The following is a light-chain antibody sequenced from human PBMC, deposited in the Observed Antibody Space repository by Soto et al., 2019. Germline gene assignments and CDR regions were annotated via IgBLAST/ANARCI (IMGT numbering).Light chain of an antibody. Sequence: DIQMTQSPSSLSASVGDRVTITCRASQSISNHLNWYQQKPGKAPNLLIYAASTLQNGVPSRFSGSGSGTEFTLTISSLQPEDFAAYYCQQSDSTPSSSFGQGTRLEIK. CDR2: AAS. J-gene: IGKJ5*01. V-gene: IGKV1-39*01. CDR1: QSISNH. CDR3: QQSDSTPSSS.